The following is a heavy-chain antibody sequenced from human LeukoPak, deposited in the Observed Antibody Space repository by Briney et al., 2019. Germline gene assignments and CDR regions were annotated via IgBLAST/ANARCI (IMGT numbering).Heavy chain of an antibody. D-gene: IGHD6-19*01. CDR1: GFTFSSYA. CDR3: ARDTKPSIAVAGTKPYYFDY. J-gene: IGHJ4*02. V-gene: IGHV3-23*01. Sequence: GGSLRLSCAASGFTFSSYAMNWVRQAPGKGLEWVSSIRSSGDNTYYADSVKGRFTISRDNSKNTVYLQMNSLRAEDTAVYYCARDTKPSIAVAGTKPYYFDYWGQGTLVTVSS. CDR2: IRSSGDNT.